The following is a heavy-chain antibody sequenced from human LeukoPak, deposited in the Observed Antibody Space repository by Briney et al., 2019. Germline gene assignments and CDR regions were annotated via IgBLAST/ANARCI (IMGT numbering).Heavy chain of an antibody. CDR3: ARESLAYSSSWYLDY. Sequence: GGSLRLSCAASGFTVSSNYMSWVCQAPGKGLEWVSVIYSGGSTCYADSVKGRFTISRDNSKNTLYLQMNSLRAEDTAVYYCARESLAYSSSWYLDYWGQGTLVTVSS. CDR2: IYSGGST. CDR1: GFTVSSNY. J-gene: IGHJ4*02. D-gene: IGHD6-13*01. V-gene: IGHV3-66*01.